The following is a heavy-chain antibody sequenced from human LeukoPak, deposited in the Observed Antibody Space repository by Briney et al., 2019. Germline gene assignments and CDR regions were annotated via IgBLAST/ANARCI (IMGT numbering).Heavy chain of an antibody. CDR2: INHSGST. D-gene: IGHD6-13*01. CDR1: GGSFSGYY. CDR3: ASGRQQLAHYGMDV. J-gene: IGHJ6*02. Sequence: SETLSLTCAVYGGSFSGYYWSWIRQPPGKGLEWIGEINHSGSTNYNPSLKSRVTISVDTSKNQFSLKLSSVTAADTAVYYCASGRQQLAHYGMDVWGQGTTVTVSS. V-gene: IGHV4-34*01.